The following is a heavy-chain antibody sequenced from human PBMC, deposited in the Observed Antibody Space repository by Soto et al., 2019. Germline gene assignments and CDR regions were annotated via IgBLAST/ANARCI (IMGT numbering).Heavy chain of an antibody. CDR2: ISGSGGST. CDR3: AKGFSTYYYDSSGYSTYYFDY. Sequence: GGSLRLSCAASGFTFSSYAMSWVRQAPGKGLEWVSAISGSGGSTYYADSVKGRFTISRDNSKNTLYLQMNSLRAEDTAVYYCAKGFSTYYYDSSGYSTYYFDYWGQGTLVTVSS. D-gene: IGHD3-22*01. CDR1: GFTFSSYA. J-gene: IGHJ4*02. V-gene: IGHV3-23*01.